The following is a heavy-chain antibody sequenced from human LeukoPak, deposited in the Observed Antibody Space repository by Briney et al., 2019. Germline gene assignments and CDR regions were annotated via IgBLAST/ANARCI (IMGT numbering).Heavy chain of an antibody. CDR2: INPNSGGT. D-gene: IGHD6-6*01. CDR1: GYTFTGYY. J-gene: IGHJ4*02. V-gene: IGHV1-2*02. Sequence: ASVKVSCKSSGYTFTGYYMHWVRQAPGQGLEWMGWINPNSGGTNYAQKSQGRVTMTRDTSISTAYMELSRLRSDDTAVYYCARVPFRSSSSFDYWGQGTLVTVSS. CDR3: ARVPFRSSSSFDY.